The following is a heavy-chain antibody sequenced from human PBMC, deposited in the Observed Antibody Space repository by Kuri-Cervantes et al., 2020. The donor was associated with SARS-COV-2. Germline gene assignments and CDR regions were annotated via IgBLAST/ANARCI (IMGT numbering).Heavy chain of an antibody. J-gene: IGHJ4*02. CDR2: ISSSGSTI. Sequence: GESLKISCAASGFTFSDYYMSWIRQAPGKGLEWVSYISSSGSTIYYADSVKGRFTTSRDNAKNSLYLLMNTLRAEDTAVYYCATTGYSSGWYNFDYWGQGTLVTVSS. D-gene: IGHD6-19*01. CDR3: ATTGYSSGWYNFDY. V-gene: IGHV3-11*04. CDR1: GFTFSDYY.